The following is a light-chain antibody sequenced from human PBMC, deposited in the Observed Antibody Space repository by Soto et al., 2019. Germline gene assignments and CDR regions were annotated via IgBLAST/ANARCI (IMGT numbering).Light chain of an antibody. CDR2: GAS. Sequence: EIVLTQSPGTLSLSPGERATLSCRASQSVGSSLSWYQQKPGQAPRLLFYGASNRATAIPDRFSGSGFGTDFTLTITRLEPEDFAVYYCQQYGSLSWTFGQGTKVDIK. CDR1: QSVGSS. V-gene: IGKV3-20*01. J-gene: IGKJ1*01. CDR3: QQYGSLSWT.